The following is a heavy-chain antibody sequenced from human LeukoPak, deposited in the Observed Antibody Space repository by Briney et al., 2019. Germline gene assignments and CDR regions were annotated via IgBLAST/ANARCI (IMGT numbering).Heavy chain of an antibody. D-gene: IGHD2-2*01. J-gene: IGHJ6*04. CDR2: ISSDNGIP. Sequence: GASVRVSCKASGSTNNRFGVTWVRQAPGQGLEWIGWISSDNGIPRYADKFQGRVTISADTSTTTAYIEMRSLTYDDTAVYFCANVAKGRFFFYHMDVWGKGTTVTVSS. CDR1: GSTNNRFG. CDR3: ANVAKGRFFFYHMDV. V-gene: IGHV1-18*01.